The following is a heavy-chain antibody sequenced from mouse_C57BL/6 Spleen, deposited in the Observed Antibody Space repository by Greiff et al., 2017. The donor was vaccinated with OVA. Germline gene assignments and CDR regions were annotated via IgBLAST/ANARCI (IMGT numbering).Heavy chain of an antibody. D-gene: IGHD1-1*01. Sequence: QVQLKQSGPELVKPGASVKISCKASGYAFSSSWMNWVKQRPGKGLEWIGRIYPGDGDTNYNGKFKGKATLTADKSSSTAYMQLSSLTSEDSAVYICAPITTVVDAMDYWGQGTSVTVSS. CDR1: GYAFSSSW. J-gene: IGHJ4*01. CDR2: IYPGDGDT. CDR3: APITTVVDAMDY. V-gene: IGHV1-82*01.